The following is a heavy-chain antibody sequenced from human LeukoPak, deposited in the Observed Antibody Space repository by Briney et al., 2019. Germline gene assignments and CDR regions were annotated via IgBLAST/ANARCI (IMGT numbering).Heavy chain of an antibody. D-gene: IGHD5-18*01. J-gene: IGHJ4*02. Sequence: SVKVSCKASGFTFTSSAMQWVRQARGQRLEWIGWIVVGSGSTSYAQKFQGRVTMTRDMSTSTVYMELSSLRSEDTAVYYCARDLHKGGYSYDYWGQGTLVTVSS. CDR3: ARDLHKGGYSYDY. CDR1: GFTFTSSA. V-gene: IGHV1-58*02. CDR2: IVVGSGST.